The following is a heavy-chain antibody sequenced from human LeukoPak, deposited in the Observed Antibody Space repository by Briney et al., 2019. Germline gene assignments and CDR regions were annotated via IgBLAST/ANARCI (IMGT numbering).Heavy chain of an antibody. Sequence: GGSLRLSCAASGFTFSGYSMNWVRQAPGKGLEGVSYISSSSSNIYYADSVKGRFTISRDNAKNSLYLQMNSLRAEDTAVYDCARRGTYYPFDYWGQGTLVTVSS. J-gene: IGHJ4*02. CDR2: ISSSSSNI. V-gene: IGHV3-48*01. CDR1: GFTFSGYS. CDR3: ARRGTYYPFDY. D-gene: IGHD1-26*01.